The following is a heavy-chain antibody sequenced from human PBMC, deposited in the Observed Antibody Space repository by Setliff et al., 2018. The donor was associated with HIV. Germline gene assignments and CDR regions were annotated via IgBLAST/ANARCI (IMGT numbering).Heavy chain of an antibody. D-gene: IGHD6-13*01. J-gene: IGHJ4*02. V-gene: IGHV1-69*10. CDR3: ARAQPTNRIAAAGFDY. Sequence: GASVKVSCKASGGTFSTYGLSWVRQAPGQGLEWMGGIMSILNIANYAQKFQGRVTIVADEFTSTAYMELSSLRSEDTAVYYCARAQPTNRIAAAGFDYWGQGTLVTVSS. CDR1: GGTFSTYG. CDR2: IMSILNIA.